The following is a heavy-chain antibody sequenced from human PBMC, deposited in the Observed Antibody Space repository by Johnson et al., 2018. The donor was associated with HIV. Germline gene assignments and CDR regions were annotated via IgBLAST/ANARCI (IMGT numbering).Heavy chain of an antibody. J-gene: IGHJ3*02. CDR1: GFTFSGYG. D-gene: IGHD2-8*02. CDR2: IRYDGSNK. Sequence: HVQLVESGGGVVQPGRSLRLSCAASGFTFSGYGMHWVRQAPGKGLEWVAFIRYDGSNKYYADSVKGRFTISRDNSRNTLNLQMDSLREDDTAVYYCAKDLDRELLALWAFHTWGQGTVVTVSS. V-gene: IGHV3-30*02. CDR3: AKDLDRELLALWAFHT.